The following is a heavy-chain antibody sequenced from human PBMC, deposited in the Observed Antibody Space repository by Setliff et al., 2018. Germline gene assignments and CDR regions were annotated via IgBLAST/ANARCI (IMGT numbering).Heavy chain of an antibody. Sequence: ASVKVSCKASGYTFTSYAMNWVRQAPGQGLEWMGWINTNTGNPTYAQGFTGRFVFSLDTSISTAYLQISSLKAEDTAVYYCARGDFWVVGGAFDIWGQGTMVTVSS. CDR3: ARGDFWVVGGAFDI. V-gene: IGHV7-4-1*02. J-gene: IGHJ3*02. CDR2: INTNTGNP. D-gene: IGHD3-3*01. CDR1: GYTFTSYA.